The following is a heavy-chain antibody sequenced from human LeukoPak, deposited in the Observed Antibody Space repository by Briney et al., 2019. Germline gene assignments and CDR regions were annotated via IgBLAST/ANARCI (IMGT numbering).Heavy chain of an antibody. CDR3: ARALPADYYMDV. Sequence: GGSLRLSCTVSGFTFSDYAFHWVRQAPDKGLEWMAWMNPNSGNTGYAQKFQGRVTMTRNTSISTAYMELSSLRSEDTAVYYCARALPADYYMDVWGKGTTVTISS. D-gene: IGHD2-2*01. V-gene: IGHV1-8*02. CDR2: MNPNSGNT. CDR1: GFTFSDYA. J-gene: IGHJ6*03.